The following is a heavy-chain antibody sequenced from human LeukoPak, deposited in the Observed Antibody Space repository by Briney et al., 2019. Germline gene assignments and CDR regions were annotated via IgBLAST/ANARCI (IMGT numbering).Heavy chain of an antibody. Sequence: SETLSLTCTVSGGSISSYYWSWIRQPPGKGLEWIGYIYYSGSTNNNPSLKSRVTISVDTSKDQFALKLSSVTAADTAVYYCAREDSCGRHDAFDIWGQGTMGTVSS. J-gene: IGHJ3*02. CDR2: IYYSGST. V-gene: IGHV4-59*01. CDR1: GGSISSYY. CDR3: AREDSCGRHDAFDI. D-gene: IGHD6-19*01.